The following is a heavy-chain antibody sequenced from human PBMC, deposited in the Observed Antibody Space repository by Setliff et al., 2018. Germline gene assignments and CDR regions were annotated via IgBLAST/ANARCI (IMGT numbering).Heavy chain of an antibody. D-gene: IGHD2-15*01. CDR2: IIPILGIA. CDR1: GGTFSSYA. CDR3: ARARRTVVVVAATIFDY. Sequence: SVKVSCKASGGTFSSYAISWVRQAPGQGLEWMGGIIPILGIANYAQKFQGRVTITADESTSTAYMELSSLRSEDTAVYYCARARRTVVVVAATIFDYWGQGTLVTVSS. V-gene: IGHV1-69*10. J-gene: IGHJ4*02.